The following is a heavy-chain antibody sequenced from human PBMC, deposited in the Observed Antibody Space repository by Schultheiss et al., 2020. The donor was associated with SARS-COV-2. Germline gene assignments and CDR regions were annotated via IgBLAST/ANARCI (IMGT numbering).Heavy chain of an antibody. V-gene: IGHV3-30*01. D-gene: IGHD2-15*01. CDR3: ARGGGRYCSGGSCYSVGMDV. Sequence: GESLKISCAASGFTFSSYAMHWVRQAPGKGLEWVAVISYDGSNKYYADSVKGRFTISRDNSKNTLYLQMNSLRAEDTAVYYCARGGGRYCSGGSCYSVGMDVWGQGTTVTVSS. CDR1: GFTFSSYA. CDR2: ISYDGSNK. J-gene: IGHJ6*02.